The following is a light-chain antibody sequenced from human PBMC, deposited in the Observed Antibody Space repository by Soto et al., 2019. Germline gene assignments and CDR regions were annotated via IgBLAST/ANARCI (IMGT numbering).Light chain of an antibody. CDR3: LQHYNYPRT. V-gene: IGKV1-9*01. Sequence: DIQLTQSPSVLSASVGDTVTITCRASQALSNYLAWYQQKPGKAPDLLIYSASTLQSGVPSRFSGSGSETEFNITISSLQPEDFATYYCLQHYNYPRTFGQGTKVDIK. CDR1: QALSNY. CDR2: SAS. J-gene: IGKJ1*01.